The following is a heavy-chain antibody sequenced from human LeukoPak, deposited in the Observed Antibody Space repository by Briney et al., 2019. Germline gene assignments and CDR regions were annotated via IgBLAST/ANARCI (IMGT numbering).Heavy chain of an antibody. D-gene: IGHD6-25*01. CDR1: GLTFSSYG. CDR2: ISYDGSNK. J-gene: IGHJ4*02. V-gene: IGHV3-30*18. Sequence: GRSLRLSCAASGLTFSSYGMHWVRQAPGKGLEWVAVISYDGSNKYYADSVKGRFTISRDNSKNTLYLQMNSLRAEDTAVYYCAKDGRLAHFDYWGQGTLVTVSS. CDR3: AKDGRLAHFDY.